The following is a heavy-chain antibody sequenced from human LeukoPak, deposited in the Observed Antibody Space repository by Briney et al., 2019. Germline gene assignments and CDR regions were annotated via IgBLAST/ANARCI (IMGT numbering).Heavy chain of an antibody. Sequence: SETLSLTCAVYGGSFSGYYWSWIRQPPGKGLEWIGEINHSGSTNYNPSLKSQVTISVDTSKNQFSLKLSSVTAADTAVYYCARALLRPNWYFDLWGRGTLVTVSS. V-gene: IGHV4-34*01. CDR1: GGSFSGYY. D-gene: IGHD1-26*01. J-gene: IGHJ2*01. CDR2: INHSGST. CDR3: ARALLRPNWYFDL.